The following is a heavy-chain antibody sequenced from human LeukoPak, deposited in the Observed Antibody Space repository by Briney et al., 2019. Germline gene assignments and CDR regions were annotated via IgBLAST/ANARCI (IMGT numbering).Heavy chain of an antibody. J-gene: IGHJ4*02. CDR2: ISSNSDYI. CDR1: GFTFSSFT. V-gene: IGHV3-21*01. CDR3: ARGVGATTHYFDF. D-gene: IGHD1-26*01. Sequence: PGGSLRLSCAASGFTFSSFTMDWVRRAPGEGLEWVSSISSNSDYIYYADSVKGRFTISRDNAKNSLYLQMTSLRAEDTAVYYCARGVGATTHYFDFWGQGALVTVSS.